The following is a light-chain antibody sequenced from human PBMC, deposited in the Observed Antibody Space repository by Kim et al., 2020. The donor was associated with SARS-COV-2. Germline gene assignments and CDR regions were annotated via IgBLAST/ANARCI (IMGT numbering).Light chain of an antibody. V-gene: IGKV3-20*01. Sequence: EIVLTQSPGTLSLSPGERATLSCRASQSVSSSYLAWYQQKHGQAPRLLIYGASSRATGIPDRFSGSGSGTDFTLTISRLEPEDFAVYYCQQYCRSPWTFGQGTKVDIK. J-gene: IGKJ1*01. CDR2: GAS. CDR3: QQYCRSPWT. CDR1: QSVSSSY.